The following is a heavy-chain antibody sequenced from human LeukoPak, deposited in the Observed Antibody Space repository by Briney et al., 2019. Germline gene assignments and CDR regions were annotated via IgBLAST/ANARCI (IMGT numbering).Heavy chain of an antibody. CDR2: IRYDGSNK. V-gene: IGHV3-30*02. CDR1: GFTFSSYG. CDR3: AKGRREYSSSAGFFDY. Sequence: TGGSLRLSCAASGFTFSSYGMHWVRQAPGKGPEWVAFIRYDGSNKYYADSVKGRFTISRDNSKNTLYLQMNSLRAEDTAVYYCAKGRREYSSSAGFFDYWGQGTLVTVSS. J-gene: IGHJ4*02. D-gene: IGHD6-6*01.